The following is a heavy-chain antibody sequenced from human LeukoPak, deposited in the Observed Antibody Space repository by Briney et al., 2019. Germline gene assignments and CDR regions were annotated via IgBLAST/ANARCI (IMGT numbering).Heavy chain of an antibody. CDR1: GFTFSSYG. CDR2: IRYDGSNK. V-gene: IGHV3-30*02. D-gene: IGHD3-10*01. Sequence: PGGSLRLSCAASGFTFSSYGMHWVRQAPGKGLEWVAFIRYDGSNKYYADSVKGRFTISRDNSKNTLYLQMNSLRAEDTAVYYCAKDSVWFGETNPFDYWGQGTLVTVSP. J-gene: IGHJ4*02. CDR3: AKDSVWFGETNPFDY.